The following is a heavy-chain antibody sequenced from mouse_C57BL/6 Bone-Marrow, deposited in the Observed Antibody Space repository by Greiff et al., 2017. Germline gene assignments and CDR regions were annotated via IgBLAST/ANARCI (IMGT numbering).Heavy chain of an antibody. Sequence: QVQLKESGAELARPGASVKLSCKASGYTFTSYGISWVKQRTGQGLEWIGEIYPRSGNTYYNEKFKGKATLTADKSSSTAYMELRSLTSEDSAVYFCARDTAVVADYWGQGTTLTVSS. D-gene: IGHD1-1*01. CDR1: GYTFTSYG. CDR2: IYPRSGNT. V-gene: IGHV1-81*01. J-gene: IGHJ2*01. CDR3: ARDTAVVADY.